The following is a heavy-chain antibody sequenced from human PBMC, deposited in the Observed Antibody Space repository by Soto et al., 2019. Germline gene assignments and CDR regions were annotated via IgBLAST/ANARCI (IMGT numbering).Heavy chain of an antibody. D-gene: IGHD3-10*01. J-gene: IGHJ5*02. V-gene: IGHV1-69*01. Sequence: SVKASSEASGVSIRSYALSSVCQSTSQGLEWMGGIIATFGTTNYAQKFQGRVTMTADASTSTAYMELRSLRSDDTAVYYCARGPMVRGVIKWFDPWGQGTLVTVS. CDR1: GVSIRSYA. CDR2: IIATFGTT. CDR3: ARGPMVRGVIKWFDP.